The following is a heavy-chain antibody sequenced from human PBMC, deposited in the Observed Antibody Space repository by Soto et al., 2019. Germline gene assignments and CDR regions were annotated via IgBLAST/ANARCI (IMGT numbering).Heavy chain of an antibody. Sequence: PSQTLSLTCAISGDSVSSNSAAWNWIRQSPSRGLEWLGRTYYRSKWYNDYAVSVKSRITINPDTSKNQFSLQLNSVTPEDTAVYYCARGYDILTGYGLLYLDYWGQGTLVTVSS. CDR2: TYYRSKWYN. V-gene: IGHV6-1*01. J-gene: IGHJ4*02. D-gene: IGHD3-9*01. CDR1: GDSVSSNSAA. CDR3: ARGYDILTGYGLLYLDY.